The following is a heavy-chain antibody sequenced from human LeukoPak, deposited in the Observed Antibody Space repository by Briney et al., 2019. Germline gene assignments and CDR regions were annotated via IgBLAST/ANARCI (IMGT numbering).Heavy chain of an antibody. D-gene: IGHD6-25*01. CDR2: IYYSGST. CDR3: ARVEADTLDP. J-gene: IGHJ5*02. Sequence: SETLSLTCTVSGGSISSSSYYWGWIRQPPGKGLEWIGSIYYSGSTYYNPSLKSRVTMSVDTSKNQFSLKLSSVTAADTAVYYCARVEADTLDPWGQGTLVTVSS. V-gene: IGHV4-39*07. CDR1: GGSISSSSYY.